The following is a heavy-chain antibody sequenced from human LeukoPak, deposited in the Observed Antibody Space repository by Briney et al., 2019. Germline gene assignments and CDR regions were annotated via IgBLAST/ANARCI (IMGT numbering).Heavy chain of an antibody. CDR1: GYTFTSYY. CDR2: INPNSGGT. CDR3: ARGQGAAAGEDY. J-gene: IGHJ4*02. D-gene: IGHD6-13*01. V-gene: IGHV1-2*06. Sequence: ASVKVSCKASGYTFTSYYMHWVQQAPGQGLEWMGRINPNSGGTNYAQKFQGRVTMTRDTSISTAYMELSRLRSDDTAVYYCARGQGAAAGEDYWGQGTLVTVSS.